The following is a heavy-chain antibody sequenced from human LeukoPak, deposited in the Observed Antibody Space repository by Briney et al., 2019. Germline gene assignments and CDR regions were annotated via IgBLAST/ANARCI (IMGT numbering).Heavy chain of an antibody. Sequence: SETLSLTCTVSGGSISSSSYYWGWIRQPPGKGLEWIGCIYYSGSTYYNPSLKSRVTISVDTSKNQFSLKLSSVTAADTAVYYCATDNWNYGGYYYYYYMDVWGKGTTVPVSS. CDR1: GGSISSSSYY. CDR2: IYYSGST. CDR3: ATDNWNYGGYYYYYYMDV. V-gene: IGHV4-39*07. J-gene: IGHJ6*03. D-gene: IGHD1-7*01.